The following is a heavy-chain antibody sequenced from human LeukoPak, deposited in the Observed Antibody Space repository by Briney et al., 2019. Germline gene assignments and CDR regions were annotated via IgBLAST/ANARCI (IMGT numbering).Heavy chain of an antibody. D-gene: IGHD3-22*01. J-gene: IGHJ4*02. CDR2: IYYSGST. Sequence: SETLSLTCTVSGGSISSSSYYWGWIRQPPGKGLEWIGSIYYSGSTYYNPSLKSRVTISVDTSKNQFSLKLSSVTAADTAVYYCARTGGYYDSSAKTDYWGQGTLVTVSS. V-gene: IGHV4-39*07. CDR3: ARTGGYYDSSAKTDY. CDR1: GGSISSSSYY.